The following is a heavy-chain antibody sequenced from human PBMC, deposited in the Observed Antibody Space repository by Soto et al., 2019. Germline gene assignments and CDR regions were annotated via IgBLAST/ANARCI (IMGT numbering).Heavy chain of an antibody. J-gene: IGHJ4*02. Sequence: GASVKVSCKASGGTFSSYAISWVRQAPGQGLEWMGGIIPIFGTANYAQKFQGRVTITADESTSTAYMELSSLRSEDTAVYYCARELRGKSSSPFDYWGQGTLVTVSS. CDR1: GGTFSSYA. V-gene: IGHV1-69*13. CDR3: ARELRGKSSSPFDY. D-gene: IGHD6-6*01. CDR2: IIPIFGTA.